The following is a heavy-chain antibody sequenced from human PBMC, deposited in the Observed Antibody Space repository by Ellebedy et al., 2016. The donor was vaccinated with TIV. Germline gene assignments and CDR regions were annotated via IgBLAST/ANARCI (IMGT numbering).Heavy chain of an antibody. V-gene: IGHV3-74*01. CDR1: GFTFSSYW. J-gene: IGHJ4*02. CDR2: INSYGSST. CDR3: ARTQFTSGGSCYSL. D-gene: IGHD2-15*01. Sequence: PGGSLRLSCAASGFTFSSYWMHWVRQAPGKGLVWVSRINSYGSSTSYADSVKGRFTISRDNAKNTLYLQMNSLRAEDTAVYYCARTQFTSGGSCYSLWGQGTLVTVSS.